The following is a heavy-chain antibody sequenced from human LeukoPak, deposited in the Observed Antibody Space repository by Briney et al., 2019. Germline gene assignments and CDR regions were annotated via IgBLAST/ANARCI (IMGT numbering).Heavy chain of an antibody. CDR1: GFTFSSYS. CDR3: ARDGLTYVNYYGSGSYYSF. V-gene: IGHV3-21*01. CDR2: ISSSSSYI. Sequence: GGSLRLSCAASGFTFSSYSMNWVRHAPGKGLEWVSSISSSSSYIYYADSVKGRFTISRDNAKNSLYLQMNSLRAEDTAVYYCARDGLTYVNYYGSGSYYSFWGQGTLVTVSS. J-gene: IGHJ4*02. D-gene: IGHD3-10*01.